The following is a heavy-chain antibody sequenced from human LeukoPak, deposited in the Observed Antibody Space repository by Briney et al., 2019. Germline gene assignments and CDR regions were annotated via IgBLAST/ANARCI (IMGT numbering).Heavy chain of an antibody. CDR1: GGSISSYY. Sequence: SETLSLTCTVSGGSISSYYWSWIRQPAGKGLEWIGRIYTSGSTNYNPSLKSRVTMSVDTSKNQFSLKLSSVTAADTAVYYCARGIVVPAANYYYYGMDVWGQGTTVTVSS. D-gene: IGHD2-2*01. CDR3: ARGIVVPAANYYYYGMDV. CDR2: IYTSGST. V-gene: IGHV4-4*07. J-gene: IGHJ6*02.